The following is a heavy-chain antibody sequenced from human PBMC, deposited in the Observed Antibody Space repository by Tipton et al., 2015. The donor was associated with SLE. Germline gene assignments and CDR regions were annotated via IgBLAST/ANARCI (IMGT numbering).Heavy chain of an antibody. CDR3: ASLSSGSYYDWFDP. V-gene: IGHV4-34*01. D-gene: IGHD1-26*01. CDR2: INHSGST. J-gene: IGHJ5*02. CDR1: GGSFSGYY. Sequence: LSLTCAVYGGSFSGYYWTWIRQPPGKGVGWVGEINHSGSTNYNPPPKSRVTISVDTSKNQFSLKLSSVTAADTAVYYCASLSSGSYYDWFDPWGQGTLVTVSS.